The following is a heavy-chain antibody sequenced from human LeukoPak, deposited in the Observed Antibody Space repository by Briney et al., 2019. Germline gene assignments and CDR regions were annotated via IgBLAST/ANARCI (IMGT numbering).Heavy chain of an antibody. V-gene: IGHV3-23*01. CDR1: GFTFSSYA. D-gene: IGHD6-13*01. CDR2: ISGSGGST. CDR3: AKGRGGKIAAAAPGSY. Sequence: PGGSLRLSCAASGFTFSSYAMSWVRQAPGKGLEWVSAISGSGGSTYYADSVKGRFTISRDNSKNTLYLQMYSLRAEDTAVYYCAKGRGGKIAAAAPGSYWGQGTLVTVSS. J-gene: IGHJ4*02.